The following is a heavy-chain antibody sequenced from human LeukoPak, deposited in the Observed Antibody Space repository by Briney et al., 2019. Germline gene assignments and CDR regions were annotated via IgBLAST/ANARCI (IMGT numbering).Heavy chain of an antibody. D-gene: IGHD3-22*01. J-gene: IGHJ1*01. V-gene: IGHV1-8*01. CDR3: ARRQETYDSTGYQKPRAEYFQH. CDR1: GYTFTTYD. Sequence: GASVKVSCKASGYTFTTYDINWVRQATGQGLEWMGWMNPNSGNTGYAQEFQGRVTMTRNTSISTAYMELSSLRSEDTAVYYCARRQETYDSTGYQKPRAEYFQHWGQGTLVTVSS. CDR2: MNPNSGNT.